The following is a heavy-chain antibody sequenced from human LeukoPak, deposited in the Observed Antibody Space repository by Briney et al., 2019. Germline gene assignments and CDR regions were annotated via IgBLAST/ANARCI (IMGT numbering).Heavy chain of an antibody. CDR2: ISGSGGST. Sequence: GSLRLSCAASGFTFSSYAMSWVRQAPGKGLEWVSAISGSGGSTYYADSVKGRFTISRDNSKNTLYLQMNSLRAEDTAVYYCAKDYDILTGYEPLYFDYWGQGTLVTVSS. CDR3: AKDYDILTGYEPLYFDY. J-gene: IGHJ4*02. D-gene: IGHD3-9*01. CDR1: GFTFSSYA. V-gene: IGHV3-23*01.